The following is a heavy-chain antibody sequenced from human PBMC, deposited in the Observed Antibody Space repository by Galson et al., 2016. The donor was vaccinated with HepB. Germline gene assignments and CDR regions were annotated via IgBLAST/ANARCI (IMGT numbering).Heavy chain of an antibody. Sequence: SLRLSCAASGFTFSTYGMHWVRQAPGKGLEWVAIMWNDGTTKHYADSVKGRFTISRDNSQNTLYLQMDRLRAEDTAVYYCARDANWNKIYYYYVMDGWGQGTTVTVSS. CDR3: ARDANWNKIYYYYVMDG. CDR1: GFTFSTYG. V-gene: IGHV3-33*01. J-gene: IGHJ6*02. D-gene: IGHD1/OR15-1a*01. CDR2: MWNDGTTK.